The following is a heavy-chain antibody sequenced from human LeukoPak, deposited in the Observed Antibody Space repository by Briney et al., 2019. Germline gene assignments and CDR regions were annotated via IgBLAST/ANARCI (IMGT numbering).Heavy chain of an antibody. J-gene: IGHJ4*02. CDR1: GYTFTSYG. CDR3: ASSTSSMYYFDY. V-gene: IGHV1-18*01. CDR2: ISAYNGNT. D-gene: IGHD2-2*01. Sequence: ASVKVSCKASGYTFTSYGISWVRQAPGQGLEWMGWISAYNGNTNYAQKLQGRVTMTTDTSTSTAYMEPRSLRSDDTAVYYCASSTSSMYYFDYWGQGTLVTVSS.